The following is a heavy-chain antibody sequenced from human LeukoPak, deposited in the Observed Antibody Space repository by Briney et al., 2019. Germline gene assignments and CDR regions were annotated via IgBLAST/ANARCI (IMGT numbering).Heavy chain of an antibody. CDR2: IHYTGGI. Sequence: SDTLSLTCTVSGYSISTSNWWGWIRQPPGKGLEWIGYIHYTGGIYYNPSLKSRVTISVDTSKNHFSLKLSSVTAADMAVYYCARTTEGGYTYDYFYYYYMDVWGKGTTVTISS. CDR3: ARTTEGGYTYDYFYYYYMDV. J-gene: IGHJ6*03. D-gene: IGHD5-18*01. CDR1: GYSISTSNW. V-gene: IGHV4-28*05.